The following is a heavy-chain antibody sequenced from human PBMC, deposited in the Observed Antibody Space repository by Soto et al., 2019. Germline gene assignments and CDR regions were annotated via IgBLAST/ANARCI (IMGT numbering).Heavy chain of an antibody. CDR1: GXTLSSYS. CDR3: VLGGVLWRPKYGMDV. J-gene: IGHJ6*02. CDR2: IISNGGST. Sequence: GSLRLSCSASGXTLSSYSMHWVRQAPGKGLEYVSAIISNGGSTYYADSVKGRFTISRDNSKNTLYLQMSSLRADYTAVYYCVLGGVLWRPKYGMDVWGQGTTGTVSS. D-gene: IGHD3-3*01. V-gene: IGHV3-64D*06.